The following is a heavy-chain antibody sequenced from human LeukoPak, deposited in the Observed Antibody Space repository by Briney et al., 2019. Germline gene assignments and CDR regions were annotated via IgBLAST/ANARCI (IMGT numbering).Heavy chain of an antibody. CDR2: IYYSGST. J-gene: IGHJ5*02. Sequence: PSETLSLTCTVSGGSISSYYWSWIRQPPGKGLEWIGYIYYSGSTNYNPSLKSRVTISVDTSKNQFSLKLSSVTAADTAVYYCARDNLVDDYVWGSYRSGWFDPWGQGTLVTVSS. CDR1: GGSISSYY. CDR3: ARDNLVDDYVWGSYRSGWFDP. V-gene: IGHV4-59*01. D-gene: IGHD3-16*02.